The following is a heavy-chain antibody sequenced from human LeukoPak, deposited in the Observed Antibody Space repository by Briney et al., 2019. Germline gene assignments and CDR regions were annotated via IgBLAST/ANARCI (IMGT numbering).Heavy chain of an antibody. CDR2: IIPIFGTA. CDR1: GGTFSSYA. CDR3: ARAGQQLVRRNAFDI. V-gene: IGHV1-69*13. J-gene: IGHJ3*02. Sequence: SVKVSCTASGGTFSSYAISWVRQAPGQGLEWMGGIIPIFGTANYAQKFQGRVTITADESTSTAYMELSSLRSEDTAVYYCARAGQQLVRRNAFDIWGQGTMVTVSS. D-gene: IGHD6-13*01.